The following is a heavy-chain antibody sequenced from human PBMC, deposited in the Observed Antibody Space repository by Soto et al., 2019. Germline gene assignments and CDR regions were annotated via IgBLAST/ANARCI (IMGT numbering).Heavy chain of an antibody. CDR1: GYTFTSYG. D-gene: IGHD3-3*01. Sequence: QVQLVQSGAEVKKPGASVKVSCKASGYTFTSYGISWVRQAPGQGLEWMGWISTYNGNTNYAQKLQGRVIMTTDTATSTAYMELRSLRSDDTAMYYCARVMDFWSGYPLDYWGQGTLVTVSS. J-gene: IGHJ4*02. CDR2: ISTYNGNT. V-gene: IGHV1-18*01. CDR3: ARVMDFWSGYPLDY.